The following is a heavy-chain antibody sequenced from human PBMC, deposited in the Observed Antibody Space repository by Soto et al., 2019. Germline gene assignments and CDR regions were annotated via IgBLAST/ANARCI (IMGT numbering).Heavy chain of an antibody. Sequence: PGESLKISCKGSGYSFTSYWIGWVRQMPGKGLEWMGRIDPSDSYTNYSPSFQGHVTISADKSISTAHLQWSSLKASDTAMYYCARAITIFGVVTSYYYGMDVWGQGTTVTVSS. CDR1: GYSFTSYW. CDR3: ARAITIFGVVTSYYYGMDV. CDR2: IDPSDSYT. V-gene: IGHV5-10-1*01. D-gene: IGHD3-3*01. J-gene: IGHJ6*02.